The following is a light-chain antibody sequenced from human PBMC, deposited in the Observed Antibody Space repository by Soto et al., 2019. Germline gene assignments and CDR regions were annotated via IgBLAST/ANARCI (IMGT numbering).Light chain of an antibody. V-gene: IGKV1-5*03. CDR2: KAS. CDR3: QQYSSYWT. CDR1: QSISSW. Sequence: DIQMTQSPSTLSASVGDRVTITCRASQSISSWLAWYQQKPGKAPKLLIYKASSLESGAPSRFSGSGSGTEFTLTISSLQTDDSATYYCQQYSSYWTFGQGTKVDI. J-gene: IGKJ1*01.